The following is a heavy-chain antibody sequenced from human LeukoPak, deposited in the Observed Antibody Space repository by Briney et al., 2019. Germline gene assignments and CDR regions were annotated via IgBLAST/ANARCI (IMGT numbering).Heavy chain of an antibody. CDR1: GFTVSSNY. CDR2: IYSGGST. J-gene: IGHJ6*03. Sequence: GGSLRLSCAASGFTVSSNYMSWVRQAPGKGLEWVSVIYSGGSTYYADSVKGRFTISRDNSKNTLYLQMNSLRAEDTAVYYCARVHYGDYVGYYYYYMDVWGKGTTVTVSS. V-gene: IGHV3-53*01. D-gene: IGHD4-17*01. CDR3: ARVHYGDYVGYYYYYMDV.